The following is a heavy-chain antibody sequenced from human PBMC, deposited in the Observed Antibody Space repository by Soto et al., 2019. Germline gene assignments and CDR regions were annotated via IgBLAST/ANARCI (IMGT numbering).Heavy chain of an antibody. CDR1: GGTFSSFS. D-gene: IGHD2-2*01. V-gene: IGHV1-69*02. CDR2: IIPLLGIV. Sequence: SVKVSCKASGGTFSSFSFSWVRQAPGQGLEWMGRIIPLLGIVNNAQKFHGRVTITADKPTTTVYMELSSLRSEDTAVYYCARGPSKDAFDIWG. J-gene: IGHJ3*02. CDR3: ARGPSKDAFDI.